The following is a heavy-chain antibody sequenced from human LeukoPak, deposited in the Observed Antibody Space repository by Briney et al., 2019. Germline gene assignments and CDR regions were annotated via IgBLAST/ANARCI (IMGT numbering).Heavy chain of an antibody. J-gene: IGHJ6*03. Sequence: GASVKVSCKASGYTFTSYDINWVRQATGQGLEWMGWMNPNSGNTGYAQKFQGRVTMTRNTSISTAYMELSSLRSEDTAVYYCARDLGRYCSGGSCYYYYSMDVWGKGTTVTISS. CDR3: ARDLGRYCSGGSCYYYYSMDV. D-gene: IGHD2-15*01. V-gene: IGHV1-8*01. CDR1: GYTFTSYD. CDR2: MNPNSGNT.